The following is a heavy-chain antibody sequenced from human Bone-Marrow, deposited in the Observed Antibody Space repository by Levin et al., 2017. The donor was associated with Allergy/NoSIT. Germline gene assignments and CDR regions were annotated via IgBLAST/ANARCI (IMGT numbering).Heavy chain of an antibody. CDR2: IIPIFGTA. CDR1: GGTFSSYA. D-gene: IGHD4-17*01. J-gene: IGHJ6*02. V-gene: IGHV1-69*06. Sequence: PGESLKISCKASGGTFSSYAISWVRQAPGQGLEWMGGIIPIFGTANYAQKFQGRVTITADKSTSTAYMELSSLRSEDTAVYYCAKGHPSSTVTTLSHLGYYGMDVWGQGTTVTVSS. CDR3: AKGHPSSTVTTLSHLGYYGMDV.